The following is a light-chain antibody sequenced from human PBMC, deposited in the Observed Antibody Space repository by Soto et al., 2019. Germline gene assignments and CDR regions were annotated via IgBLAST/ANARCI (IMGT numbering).Light chain of an antibody. Sequence: EIVMTQSPLSLPVTPGEPASISCICIHSPVDGDGITSLSWLHQRPGQPPRLLIYKVSNRFSGVPDRFSGSGAGTDFTLKINTVEAEDVGVYYCMQDALYSTFGQGTKVDIK. CDR1: HSPVDGDGITS. V-gene: IGKV2-24*01. J-gene: IGKJ1*01. CDR2: KVS. CDR3: MQDALYST.